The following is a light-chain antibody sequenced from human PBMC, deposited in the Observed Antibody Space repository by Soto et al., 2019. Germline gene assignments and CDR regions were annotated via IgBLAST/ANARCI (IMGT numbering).Light chain of an antibody. CDR1: QSISSW. CDR3: QPYNSYWT. J-gene: IGKJ1*01. V-gene: IGKV1-5*03. CDR2: KAS. Sequence: DIQMTQSPSTLSASVGDRVTITCRASQSISSWLAWYQQKPGKAPKLLIYKASSLESGVPSRFSGSGAGTEFTLTSSGLQADAFANYYCQPYNSYWTFGQGTKVEIK.